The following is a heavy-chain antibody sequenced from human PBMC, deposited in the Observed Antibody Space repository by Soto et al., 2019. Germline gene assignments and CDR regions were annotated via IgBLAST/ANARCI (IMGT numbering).Heavy chain of an antibody. Sequence: SETLSLTCTVAGGSISTGGYYWSWIRQHPGKGLEWIGYIYYSGTTYYNPSLKSRVTISVDTSKNQFSLNLGSVTAADTAVYYCATYIWGSYRSFDYWGQGTLVTVPQ. CDR1: GGSISTGGYY. V-gene: IGHV4-31*03. D-gene: IGHD3-16*02. CDR3: ATYIWGSYRSFDY. J-gene: IGHJ4*02. CDR2: IYYSGTT.